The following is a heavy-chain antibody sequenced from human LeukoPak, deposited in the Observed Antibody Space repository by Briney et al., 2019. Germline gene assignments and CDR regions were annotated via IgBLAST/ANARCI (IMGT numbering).Heavy chain of an antibody. D-gene: IGHD5-24*01. Sequence: SETLSLTCTVSGGSISSYYWSWIRQPAGKGLEWIGSIYYSGSTYYNPSLKSRVTISVDTSKNQFSLKLSSVTAADTAVYYCARHGGDGYFSPWGQGTLVTVSS. CDR3: ARHGGDGYFSP. J-gene: IGHJ5*02. CDR1: GGSISSYY. V-gene: IGHV4-59*05. CDR2: IYYSGST.